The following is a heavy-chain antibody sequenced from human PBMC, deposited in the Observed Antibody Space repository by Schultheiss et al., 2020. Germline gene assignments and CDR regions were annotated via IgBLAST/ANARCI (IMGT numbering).Heavy chain of an antibody. J-gene: IGHJ3*02. Sequence: GGSLRLSCSASGFTFSSYAMHWVRQAPGKGLEYVSAISSNGGSTYYADSVKGRFTISRDNSKNTLYLQMNSLRAEDTAVYYCAKDSGAYFNSYDAFDTWGQGTLVTGSS. D-gene: IGHD3-22*01. CDR1: GFTFSSYA. CDR3: AKDSGAYFNSYDAFDT. CDR2: ISSNGGST. V-gene: IGHV3-64*04.